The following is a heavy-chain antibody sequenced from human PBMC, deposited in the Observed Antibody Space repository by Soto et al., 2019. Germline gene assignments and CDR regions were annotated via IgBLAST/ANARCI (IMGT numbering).Heavy chain of an antibody. V-gene: IGHV1-69*13. D-gene: IGHD3-9*01. CDR2: IIPIFGTA. CDR3: ARGYYDILTGYLGPYYYYGMDV. J-gene: IGHJ6*02. CDR1: GGTFSSYA. Sequence: SVKVSCKASGGTFSSYAISWVRQAPGQGLEWMGGIIPIFGTANYAQKFQGRVTITADESTSTAYMELSSLRSEDTAVYYCARGYYDILTGYLGPYYYYGMDVWGQGTTVTVSS.